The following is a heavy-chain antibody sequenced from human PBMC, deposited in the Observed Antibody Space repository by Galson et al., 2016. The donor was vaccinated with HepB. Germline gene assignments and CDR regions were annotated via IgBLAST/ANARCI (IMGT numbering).Heavy chain of an antibody. J-gene: IGHJ5*01. CDR1: GVSISSYH. Sequence: VSGVSISSYHWNWIRQAPGRGLEWIGYIYHSGSTKYNPSLKGRVSISLDTSKNQFSLRLTSVTAADTAVYYCARDWTFGWFDSWGQGTLVTVSS. V-gene: IGHV4-59*12. CDR3: ARDWTFGWFDS. D-gene: IGHD1-1*01. CDR2: IYHSGST.